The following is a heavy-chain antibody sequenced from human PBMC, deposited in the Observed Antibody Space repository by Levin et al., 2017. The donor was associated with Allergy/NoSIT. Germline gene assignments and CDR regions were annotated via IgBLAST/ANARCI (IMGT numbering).Heavy chain of an antibody. CDR2: IYYSGST. J-gene: IGHJ4*02. Sequence: ESLKISCTVSGGSISSYYWSWIRQPPGKGLEWIGYIYYSGSTNYNPSLKSRVTISVDTSKNQFSLKLSSVTAADTAVYYCARIIAAAAHFDYWGQGTLVTVSS. CDR3: ARIIAAAAHFDY. V-gene: IGHV4-59*01. D-gene: IGHD6-13*01. CDR1: GGSISSYY.